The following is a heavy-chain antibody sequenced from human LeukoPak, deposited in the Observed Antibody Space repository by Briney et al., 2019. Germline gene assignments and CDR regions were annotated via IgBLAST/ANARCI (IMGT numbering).Heavy chain of an antibody. CDR2: ISSSGSTI. J-gene: IGHJ5*02. CDR3: ARDVAWEQWLVPAPGDWFDP. V-gene: IGHV3-11*01. Sequence: PGGSLRLSCAASGFTFSDYYMSWLRQAPGKGLEWVSYISSSGSTIYYADSVKGRFTISRDNAKNSLYLQMNSLRAEDTAVYYCARDVAWEQWLVPAPGDWFDPWGQGTLVTVSS. CDR1: GFTFSDYY. D-gene: IGHD6-19*01.